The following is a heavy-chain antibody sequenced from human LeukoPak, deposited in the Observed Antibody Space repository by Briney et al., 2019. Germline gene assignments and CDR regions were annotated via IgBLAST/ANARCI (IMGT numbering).Heavy chain of an antibody. V-gene: IGHV5-51*01. J-gene: IGHJ4*02. Sequence: GESLKISCKGSGYRFTSYWIAWVRQVPGKGVEWMGSIYPGDSDTRYSPSFQGQVTISADKSITTAYLQWSSLKASDTAMYYCATPQVSGWNFDYWGQGTLVTVSS. CDR1: GYRFTSYW. CDR3: ATPQVSGWNFDY. D-gene: IGHD6-19*01. CDR2: IYPGDSDT.